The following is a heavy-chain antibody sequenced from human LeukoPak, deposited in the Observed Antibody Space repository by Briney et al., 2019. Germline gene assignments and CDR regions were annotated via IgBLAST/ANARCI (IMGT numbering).Heavy chain of an antibody. CDR2: INAGNGNT. Sequence: ASVKVSCKASGYTFTSYAMHWVRQAPGQRLEWMGWINAGNGNTKYSQEFQGGVTITRDTSASTAYMELSSLRSEDTAVYYCATTPVITFGGVIVDYWGQGTLVTVSS. CDR3: ATTPVITFGGVIVDY. D-gene: IGHD3-16*02. CDR1: GYTFTSYA. V-gene: IGHV1-3*03. J-gene: IGHJ4*02.